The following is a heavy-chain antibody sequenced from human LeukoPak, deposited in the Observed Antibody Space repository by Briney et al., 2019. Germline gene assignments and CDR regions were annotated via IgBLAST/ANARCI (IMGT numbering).Heavy chain of an antibody. CDR1: GFTFSTYS. CDR3: ARASFQRWLQLGGD. Sequence: GGSLRLSCTASGFTFSTYSMSWVRQAPGKGLEWVSYISSSSSTIYYADSVKGRFTISRDNAKNSLYLQMNSLRDEDTAVYYCARASFQRWLQLGGDWGQGTLVTVSS. J-gene: IGHJ4*02. D-gene: IGHD5-12*01. CDR2: ISSSSSTI. V-gene: IGHV3-48*02.